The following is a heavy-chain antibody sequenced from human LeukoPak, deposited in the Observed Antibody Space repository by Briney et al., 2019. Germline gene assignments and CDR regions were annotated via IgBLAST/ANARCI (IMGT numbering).Heavy chain of an antibody. J-gene: IGHJ6*03. D-gene: IGHD3-10*01. Sequence: TGGSLRLSCAASGFTFSSYAMHWVRQAPGKGLEWVAVISYDGSNKYYADSVKGRFTISRDNSKNTLYLQMNSLRAEDTAVYYCARIRRFGELLSYYYYYYMDVWGKGTTVTISS. CDR3: ARIRRFGELLSYYYYYYMDV. CDR2: ISYDGSNK. CDR1: GFTFSSYA. V-gene: IGHV3-30*04.